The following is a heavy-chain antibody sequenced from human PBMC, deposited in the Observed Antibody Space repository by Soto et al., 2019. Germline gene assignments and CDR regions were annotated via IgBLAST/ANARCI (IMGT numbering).Heavy chain of an antibody. D-gene: IGHD2-2*01. V-gene: IGHV3-23*01. Sequence: PVGSLRLSWAATGITFSSYGISWIRQAPGKGLEWVSAISGSGGSTYYADSVKGRFTISRDNSKNTLYLQMNSLRAEDTAVYYCAMIPSGVPAATYYFDYWGQGPLVTLSS. CDR3: AMIPSGVPAATYYFDY. CDR2: ISGSGGST. CDR1: GITFSSYG. J-gene: IGHJ4*02.